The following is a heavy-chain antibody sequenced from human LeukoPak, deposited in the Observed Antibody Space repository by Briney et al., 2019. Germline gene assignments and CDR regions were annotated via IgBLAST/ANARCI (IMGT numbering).Heavy chain of an antibody. CDR1: GYPFSGYY. Sequence: ASVKISCKASGYPFSGYYMNWVRQAPGQGLEWMGWINPNSGGTNYAQKFQGRVTMTRDTSISTAYMELSSLRSDDTAVYYCARADSAYDFRYWGQGTLVTVSS. D-gene: IGHD5-12*01. CDR2: INPNSGGT. J-gene: IGHJ4*02. V-gene: IGHV1-2*02. CDR3: ARADSAYDFRY.